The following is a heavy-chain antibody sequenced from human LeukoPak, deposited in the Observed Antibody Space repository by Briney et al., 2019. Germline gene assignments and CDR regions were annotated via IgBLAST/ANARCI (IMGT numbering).Heavy chain of an antibody. CDR3: ARDSSGWATVFDY. D-gene: IGHD6-19*01. CDR1: GGSISSYY. J-gene: IGHJ4*02. V-gene: IGHV4-59*01. CDR2: IYYSGST. Sequence: PSETLSLTCTVSGGSISSYYWSWIRQPPGKGPEWIGYIYYSGSTNYNPSLKSRVTISVDTSKNQFSLKLSSVTAADTAVYYCARDSSGWATVFDYWGQGTLVTVSS.